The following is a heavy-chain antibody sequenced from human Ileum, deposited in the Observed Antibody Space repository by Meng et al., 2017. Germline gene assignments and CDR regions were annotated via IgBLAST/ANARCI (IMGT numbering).Heavy chain of an antibody. D-gene: IGHD4-23*01. CDR2: IDHLGIA. CDR1: GASMSVVSY. V-gene: IGHV4-4*02. CDR3: ARHGGYYQDF. Sequence: VQLQESGPGRVKASETLSLTCSVSGASMSVVSYWSWVRQSPGKGLEWIGQIDHLGIAYYKPSLKSRVTMSIDQSKSQFSLRLTSVSAADTAVYYCARHGGYYQDFWGQGTLVTVSS. J-gene: IGHJ4*02.